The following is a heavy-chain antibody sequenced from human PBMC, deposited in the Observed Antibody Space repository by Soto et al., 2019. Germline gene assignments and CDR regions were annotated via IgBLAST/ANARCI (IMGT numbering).Heavy chain of an antibody. V-gene: IGHV4-59*01. J-gene: IGHJ5*02. Sequence: SDTLSLTCTVSGGSISSYYWSWIRQPPGEGLEGIGCIYYSGSTNYNPSLKSRVTISVDTSKNQFSLKLSSVTAADTAVYYCASGYCSGGSCYSDWFDPWGQGTLVTVSS. CDR2: IYYSGST. D-gene: IGHD2-15*01. CDR3: ASGYCSGGSCYSDWFDP. CDR1: GGSISSYY.